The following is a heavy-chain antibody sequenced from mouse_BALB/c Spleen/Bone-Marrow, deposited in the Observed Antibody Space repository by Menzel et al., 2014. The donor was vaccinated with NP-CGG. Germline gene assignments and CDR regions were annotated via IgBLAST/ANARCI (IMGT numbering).Heavy chain of an antibody. Sequence: EVKLLESGGGLVKPGGSLKLSCAASGFTFSNFAMSWVRQTPDKRLEWVASISSGGSAYCPDSVKGRLSISRDNARDILFLQMSSLRSEDTAMYYCARGYDYDFDYWGQGTTLTVSS. CDR3: ARGYDYDFDY. CDR2: ISSGGSA. J-gene: IGHJ2*01. V-gene: IGHV5-6-5*01. D-gene: IGHD2-4*01. CDR1: GFTFSNFA.